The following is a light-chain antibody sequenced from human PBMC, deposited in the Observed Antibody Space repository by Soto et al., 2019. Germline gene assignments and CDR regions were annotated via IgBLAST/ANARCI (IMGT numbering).Light chain of an antibody. CDR3: QQYNNWPPLT. Sequence: ILMTQSPATLSVSPGERPTLSCRASQSVSSNLAWYQQKPGQAPSLLIYGASTRATGIPARFSGSGSGTEFTLTISSLQSEDFAVYYCQQYNNWPPLTFGGGTKVEIK. J-gene: IGKJ4*01. V-gene: IGKV3-15*01. CDR2: GAS. CDR1: QSVSSN.